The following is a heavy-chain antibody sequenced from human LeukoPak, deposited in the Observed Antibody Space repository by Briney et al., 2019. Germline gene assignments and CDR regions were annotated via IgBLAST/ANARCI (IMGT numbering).Heavy chain of an antibody. V-gene: IGHV1-2*02. CDR2: INPNSGGT. Sequence: ASVKVSCKASGYTFIGCYLHWGLQAPAQGREGLGGINPNSGGTNYGQKLQSRVTITRDTSINPAYMELNRLRSEDTAVYYCARLWRSTLVRGVTDYWGQGTLVTVSS. D-gene: IGHD3-10*01. J-gene: IGHJ4*02. CDR3: ARLWRSTLVRGVTDY. CDR1: GYTFIGCY.